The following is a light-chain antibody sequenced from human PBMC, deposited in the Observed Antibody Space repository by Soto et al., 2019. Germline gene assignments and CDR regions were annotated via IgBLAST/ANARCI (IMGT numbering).Light chain of an antibody. CDR3: QQSYNTTWT. CDR1: QSISSY. CDR2: AAS. J-gene: IGKJ1*01. V-gene: IGKV1-39*01. Sequence: DIQMTQSPFSLSASVGDRVTITCRASQSISSYLNWYQQKPGEAPKLLVYAASSLQYGVPSRFSGSGSGTDFTLTIRSLQPEDFAVYYCQQSYNTTWTFGQGTKVEIK.